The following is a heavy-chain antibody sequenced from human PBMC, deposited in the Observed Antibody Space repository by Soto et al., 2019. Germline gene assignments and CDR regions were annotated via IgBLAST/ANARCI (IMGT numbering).Heavy chain of an antibody. J-gene: IGHJ4*02. CDR3: AKVRDDQSYFFDY. Sequence: ETLSLTCAVSGASISGYYWSWIRQPPGKGLEWIGYIYYSGSTTYNPSLKSPVTISVDTSRNQFSLKLSSVTAADTAVYYCAKVRDDQSYFFDYWGQGTLVTVSS. CDR2: IYYSGST. V-gene: IGHV4-59*01. CDR1: GASISGYY. D-gene: IGHD3-16*02.